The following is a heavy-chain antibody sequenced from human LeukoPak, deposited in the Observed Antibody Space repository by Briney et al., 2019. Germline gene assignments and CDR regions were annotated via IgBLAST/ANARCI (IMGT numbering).Heavy chain of an antibody. CDR1: GYSFTNYW. Sequence: GESLKISCRFSGYSFTNYWIDWVREMPGKGLEWMGIIYPVDSDTRYSPSFQGQVTISVDKSISTAYLQWSSLKASDTAIYYCARRTGNWLDHWGQGTLVTVSS. V-gene: IGHV5-51*01. CDR2: IYPVDSDT. D-gene: IGHD7-27*01. J-gene: IGHJ5*02. CDR3: ARRTGNWLDH.